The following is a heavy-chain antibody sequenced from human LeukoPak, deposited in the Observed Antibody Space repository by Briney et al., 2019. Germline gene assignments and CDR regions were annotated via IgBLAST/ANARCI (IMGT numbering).Heavy chain of an antibody. Sequence: SQTLSLTCAISGDTVSSNSAAWNWIRQSPSRGLEWLGRTYYRSKWYNDYAVSVKSRITINPDTSKNQFSLQLKSVTPEDTAVYYCARGYYGSGSYYSPFDYWGQGTLVTVSS. CDR2: TYYRSKWYN. J-gene: IGHJ4*02. CDR1: GDTVSSNSAA. D-gene: IGHD3-10*01. V-gene: IGHV6-1*01. CDR3: ARGYYGSGSYYSPFDY.